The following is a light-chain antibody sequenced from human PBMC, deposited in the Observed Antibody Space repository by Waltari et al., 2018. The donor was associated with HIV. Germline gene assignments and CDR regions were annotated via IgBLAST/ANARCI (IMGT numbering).Light chain of an antibody. V-gene: IGKV1-39*01. CDR2: SAS. Sequence: DIEMTQSPSPLSASVGDRVTISCRSSQDISNSLYWYQQEPGKATKLLIYSASSLKSGVPSRFSGSGSGTDFALTINGLQPEDFATYYCQQSHSVPLTFGPGTKLDF. CDR1: QDISNS. CDR3: QQSHSVPLT. J-gene: IGKJ3*01.